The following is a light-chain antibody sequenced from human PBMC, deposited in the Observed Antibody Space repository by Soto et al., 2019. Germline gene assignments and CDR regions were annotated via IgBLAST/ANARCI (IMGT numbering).Light chain of an antibody. Sequence: QSALTQPPSSSGSPGRSVAISCTGTISDVGGYNYVSWYQQHPGKAPKLMIYEVNKRPSGVPDRFSGSKSGNTASLTVSGLQAEDEADYYCSSYAGRSNVFGTGTKSPS. V-gene: IGLV2-8*01. CDR3: SSYAGRSNV. CDR1: ISDVGGYNY. CDR2: EVN. J-gene: IGLJ1*01.